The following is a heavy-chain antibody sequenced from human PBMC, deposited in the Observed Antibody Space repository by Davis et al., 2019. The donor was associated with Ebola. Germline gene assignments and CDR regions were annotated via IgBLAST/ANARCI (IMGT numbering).Heavy chain of an antibody. J-gene: IGHJ4*02. CDR1: GGSISSSSYY. Sequence: PGGSLRLSCTVSGGSISSSSYYWGWIRQPPGKGLEWIGSIYYSGSTYYNPSLKSRVTISVDTSKNQFSLKLSSVTAADTAVYYCARHCPEEQWLGYFDYWGQGTLVTVSS. CDR2: IYYSGST. V-gene: IGHV4-39*01. CDR3: ARHCPEEQWLGYFDY. D-gene: IGHD6-19*01.